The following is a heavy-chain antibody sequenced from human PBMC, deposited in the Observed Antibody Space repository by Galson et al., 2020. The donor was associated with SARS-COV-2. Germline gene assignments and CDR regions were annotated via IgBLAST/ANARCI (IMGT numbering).Heavy chain of an antibody. J-gene: IGHJ4*02. Sequence: KIGESLKISCAASGFTFSDYYMSWIRQAPGKGLEWVSYISSSSSYTNYADSVKGRFTISRDNAKNSLYLQMNSLRAEDTAVYYCARDLQTYYYVSSGCFDYWGQGTLVTVSS. CDR3: ARDLQTYYYVSSGCFDY. CDR2: ISSSSSYT. V-gene: IGHV3-11*05. D-gene: IGHD3-22*01. CDR1: GFTFSDYY.